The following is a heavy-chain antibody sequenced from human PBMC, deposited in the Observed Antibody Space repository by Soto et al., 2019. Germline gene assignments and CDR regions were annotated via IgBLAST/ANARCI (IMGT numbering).Heavy chain of an antibody. D-gene: IGHD6-19*01. V-gene: IGHV1-18*01. CDR2: ISANNDNT. J-gene: IGHJ3*02. CDR1: GGTFSSYA. Sequence: ASVKVSCKASGGTFSSYAISWVRQAPGQGLEWMGWISANNDNTNYAQKFQGRVTMTTDTSTSTAYMELRSLRSDDTAEYYCARDRQWLVSSAFDIWGQGTMVTVSS. CDR3: ARDRQWLVSSAFDI.